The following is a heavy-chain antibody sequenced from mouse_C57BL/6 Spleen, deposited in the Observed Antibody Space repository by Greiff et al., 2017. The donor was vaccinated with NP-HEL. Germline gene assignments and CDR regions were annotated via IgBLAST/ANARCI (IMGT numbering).Heavy chain of an antibody. V-gene: IGHV1-63*01. Sequence: QVHVKQSGAELVRPGTSVKMSCKASGYTFTNYWIGWAKQRPGHGLEWIGDIYPGGGYTNYNEKFKGKATLTADKSSSTAYMQFSSLTSEDSAIYYCARRRGDYDYDRYFDYWGQGTTLTVSS. CDR3: ARRRGDYDYDRYFDY. D-gene: IGHD2-4*01. J-gene: IGHJ2*01. CDR2: IYPGGGYT. CDR1: GYTFTNYW.